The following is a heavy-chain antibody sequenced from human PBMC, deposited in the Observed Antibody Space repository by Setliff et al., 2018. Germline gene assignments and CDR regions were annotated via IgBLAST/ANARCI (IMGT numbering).Heavy chain of an antibody. D-gene: IGHD6-13*01. V-gene: IGHV1-2*02. CDR3: ARDPIAASGTFWFDP. CDR2: IDPNSGGT. J-gene: IGHJ5*02. CDR1: GYRFSNYG. Sequence: ASVKVSCKASGYRFSNYGINWMRQAPGQGLEWMGWIDPNSGGTNYSQNFQGRVTMTRDTSISTAYMELSRLRSDDTAVYYCARDPIAASGTFWFDPWGQGTLVTVSS.